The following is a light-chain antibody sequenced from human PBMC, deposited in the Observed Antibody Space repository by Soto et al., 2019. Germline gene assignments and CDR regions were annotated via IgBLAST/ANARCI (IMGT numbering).Light chain of an antibody. CDR1: QSVRSNY. CDR2: GAS. Sequence: EIVLTQSPGTLSLSPGERATLSCRASQSVRSNYLAWYQQKPGQAPSLLIYGASYRATGSPDRFSGSGSGTDFTLTISRLEPEDFAVYYCQQYGTSPYTFGQGTKLEIK. CDR3: QQYGTSPYT. V-gene: IGKV3-20*01. J-gene: IGKJ2*01.